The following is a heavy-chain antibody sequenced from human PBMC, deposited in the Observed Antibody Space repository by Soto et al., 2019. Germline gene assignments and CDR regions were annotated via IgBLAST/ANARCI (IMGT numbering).Heavy chain of an antibody. V-gene: IGHV4-59*01. CDR3: ARERGYYYGSGSYIWFDP. Sequence: SETLSLTCTVSGGSISSYDWSWIRQPPGKGLEWIGYIYYSGSTNYNPSLKSRVTISVDTSKNQFSLKLSSVTAADTAVYYCARERGYYYGSGSYIWFDPWGQGTLGTVS. CDR1: GGSISSYD. CDR2: IYYSGST. D-gene: IGHD3-10*01. J-gene: IGHJ5*02.